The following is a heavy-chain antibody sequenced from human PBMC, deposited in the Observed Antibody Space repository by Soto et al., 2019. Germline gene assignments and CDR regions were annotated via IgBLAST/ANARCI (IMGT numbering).Heavy chain of an antibody. Sequence: QVQLVESGGGVVQPGRSLRLSCAASGFTFSSYGMHWVRQAPGKGLEWVAVISDDGSNKYYADSVKGRFTISRDNSKXXXXXXXXXXXXXXXXXXXXXXXXRSTSCFSGGLEHWGQGTLVTVSS. J-gene: IGHJ4*02. V-gene: IGHV3-30*03. CDR1: GFTFSSYG. CDR3: XXXXRSTSCFSGGLEH. D-gene: IGHD2-2*01. CDR2: ISDDGSNK.